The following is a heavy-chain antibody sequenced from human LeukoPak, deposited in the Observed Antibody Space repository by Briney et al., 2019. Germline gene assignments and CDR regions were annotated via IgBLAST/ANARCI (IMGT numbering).Heavy chain of an antibody. CDR1: GFTFSSNS. J-gene: IGHJ4*02. V-gene: IGHV3-30*03. Sequence: PGRSLRLSCAASGFTFSSNSMNWVRQAPGKGLEWVAVISYDGGNKYYADSVKGRFTISRDNSKNTLYLQMNSLRAEDTAVYYCARSPYYDILAGFYYYFDYWGQGTLVTVSS. D-gene: IGHD3-9*01. CDR3: ARSPYYDILAGFYYYFDY. CDR2: ISYDGGNK.